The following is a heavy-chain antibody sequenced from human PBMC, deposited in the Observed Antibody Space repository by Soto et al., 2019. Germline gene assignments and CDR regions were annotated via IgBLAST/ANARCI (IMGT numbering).Heavy chain of an antibody. Sequence: GGSLRLSCAASGFTFSSYGMHWVRQAPGKGLEWVANLNTDGSEKYYVDSVKGRFTISRDNAKNSLYLQMDSLRAEDTVMYYCARDSNGYESWGRGTLVTVSS. D-gene: IGHD5-12*01. CDR2: LNTDGSEK. J-gene: IGHJ5*02. CDR1: GFTFSSYG. V-gene: IGHV3-7*01. CDR3: ARDSNGYES.